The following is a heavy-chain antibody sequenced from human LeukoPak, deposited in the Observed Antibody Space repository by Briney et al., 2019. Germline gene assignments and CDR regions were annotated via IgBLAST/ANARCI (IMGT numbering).Heavy chain of an antibody. Sequence: SETLSLTCTVSGGSISSGSNYWGWIRQPAGKGLEWIGRIYTSGSTNYNPSLNSRVIMSVDTSKKQISLILSSVTAADTAVYYCARGAEGTARPFYFDYWGQGTLVTVSS. D-gene: IGHD1-1*01. J-gene: IGHJ4*02. CDR3: ARGAEGTARPFYFDY. CDR1: GGSISSGSNY. V-gene: IGHV4-61*02. CDR2: IYTSGST.